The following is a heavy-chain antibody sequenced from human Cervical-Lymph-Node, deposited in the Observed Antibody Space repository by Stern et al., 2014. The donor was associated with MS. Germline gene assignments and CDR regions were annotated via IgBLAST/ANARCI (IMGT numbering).Heavy chain of an antibody. V-gene: IGHV3-30*18. CDR2: ISYDGSNK. D-gene: IGHD3-10*01. Sequence: VQLEESGGGVVQPGRSLRLSCAASGFTFSTYGMHWVRQAPGKGLEWVAVISYDGSNKYYADSVKGRFTISRDNSKNTLYLQMNSLRAEDTAVYYCAKGGDFDYWGQGTLVTVSS. CDR1: GFTFSTYG. J-gene: IGHJ4*02. CDR3: AKGGDFDY.